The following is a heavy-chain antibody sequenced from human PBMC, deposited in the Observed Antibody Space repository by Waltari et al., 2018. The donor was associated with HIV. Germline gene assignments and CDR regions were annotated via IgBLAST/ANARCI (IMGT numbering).Heavy chain of an antibody. D-gene: IGHD6-13*01. CDR3: ARGGLAISPAGTRLYTGMDV. Sequence: QVHLVESGGGVVQPGGSLKLSCAASGFTFSNYLMHWVRQAPGKGLEWVTFIYYDGNNKNYADSGKGRFTISRDNSKKTVYLQMNSLRHEDTALYYCARGGLAISPAGTRLYTGMDVWGQGTTVTVSS. CDR1: GFTFSNYL. J-gene: IGHJ6*02. CDR2: IYYDGNNK. V-gene: IGHV3-30*02.